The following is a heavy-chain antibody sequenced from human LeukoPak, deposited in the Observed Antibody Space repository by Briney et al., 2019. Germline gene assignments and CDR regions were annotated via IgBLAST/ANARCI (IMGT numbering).Heavy chain of an antibody. D-gene: IGHD2-15*01. Sequence: PSETLSLTCAVYGGSFSGYYCSWIRQPPGKGLEWIGEINYSGSTNYNPSLKSRVTISVDTSKNQFSLKLSSVTAADTAVYYCARIGSCSFGSCYSGRLDYWGQGIVVSVSS. J-gene: IGHJ4*02. V-gene: IGHV4-34*01. CDR1: GGSFSGYY. CDR2: INYSGST. CDR3: ARIGSCSFGSCYSGRLDY.